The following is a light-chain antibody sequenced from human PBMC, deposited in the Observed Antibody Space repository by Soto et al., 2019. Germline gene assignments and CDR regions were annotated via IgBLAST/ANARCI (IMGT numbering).Light chain of an antibody. Sequence: EVVLTQSPGTLSLSPGERATLSCRASESVDSKYLAWYQQKPGQAPRLLFYSASSRATGIPDRFTGSGSGTDFTLTISRLEPEDFAVYFCQHHGASWVTFAQGTNLEIK. CDR1: ESVDSKY. CDR3: QHHGASWVT. CDR2: SAS. V-gene: IGKV3-20*01. J-gene: IGKJ2*01.